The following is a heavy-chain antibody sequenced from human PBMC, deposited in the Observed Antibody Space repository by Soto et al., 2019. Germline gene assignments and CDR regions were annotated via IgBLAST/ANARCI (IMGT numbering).Heavy chain of an antibody. J-gene: IGHJ4*02. V-gene: IGHV6-1*01. CDR2: TYYRSKWYN. D-gene: IGHD3-3*01. Sequence: QTLSLTCAISGDSVSSNSAAWNWIRQSPSRGLEWLGRTYYRSKWYNDYAVSVKSRITINPDTSKNQFSLQLNSVTPEDTAVYYCAVGYYDFWSGYTPLTYYFDYWGQGTLVTVSS. CDR3: AVGYYDFWSGYTPLTYYFDY. CDR1: GDSVSSNSAA.